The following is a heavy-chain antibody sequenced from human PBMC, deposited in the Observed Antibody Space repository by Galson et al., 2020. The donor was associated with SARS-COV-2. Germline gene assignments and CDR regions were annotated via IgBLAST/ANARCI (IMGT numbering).Heavy chain of an antibody. J-gene: IGHJ6*03. V-gene: IGHV5-51*01. CDR1: GYSLTSYW. Sequence: KIGEALKTSCKCPGYSLTSYWIGWVRQMPGKGPELMGIIYPGDSDTIHSPSLQGQATISADKPISTAYLQWSSLEASDTAMYYCARHGYCSSTSCLWGGRERNYYYMDVWGKGTTVTVSS. CDR2: IYPGDSDT. CDR3: ARHGYCSSTSCLWGGRERNYYYMDV. D-gene: IGHD2-2*03.